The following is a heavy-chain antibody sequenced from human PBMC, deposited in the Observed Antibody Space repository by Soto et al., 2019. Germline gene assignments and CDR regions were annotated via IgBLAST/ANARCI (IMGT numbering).Heavy chain of an antibody. D-gene: IGHD3-3*02. J-gene: IGHJ5*02. CDR1: GFTFSSYW. Sequence: EVQLVESGGGLVQPGGSLRLSCAASGFTFSSYWMHWVRQAPGKGLVWVSRIRGDGRGTTYADSVKGRLTVSRDNAKNTLYLQMNSLRADDTAVYYCARQRISSSRWFDPWGQGTLVTVSS. V-gene: IGHV3-74*01. CDR3: ARQRISSSRWFDP. CDR2: IRGDGRGT.